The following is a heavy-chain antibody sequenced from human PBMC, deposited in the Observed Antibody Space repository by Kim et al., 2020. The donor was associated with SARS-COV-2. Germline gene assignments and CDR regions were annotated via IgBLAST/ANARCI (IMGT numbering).Heavy chain of an antibody. D-gene: IGHD4-17*01. J-gene: IGHJ5*02. CDR2: IYYSGST. V-gene: IGHV4-59*01. CDR1: GGSISSYY. Sequence: SETLSLTCTVSGGSISSYYWSWIRQPPGKGLEWIGYIYYSGSTNYNPSLKSRVTISVDTSKNQFSLKLSSVTAADTAVYYCARVKGLRPEANWFDPWGQGTLVTVSS. CDR3: ARVKGLRPEANWFDP.